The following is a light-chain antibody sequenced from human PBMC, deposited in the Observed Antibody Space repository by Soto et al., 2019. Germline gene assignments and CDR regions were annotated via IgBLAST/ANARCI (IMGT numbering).Light chain of an antibody. V-gene: IGKV1-5*03. J-gene: IGKJ1*01. CDR3: KHYTSYSDP. Sequence: DIQMTQCPSTLSGSVGDRVTITCRASQTISSWLAWYQQKPGKAPKLLIYKASTLKSGVPSRFSGSAPGLEFTLTINSLQPDDSAPSYCKHYTSYSDPFG. CDR1: QTISSW. CDR2: KAS.